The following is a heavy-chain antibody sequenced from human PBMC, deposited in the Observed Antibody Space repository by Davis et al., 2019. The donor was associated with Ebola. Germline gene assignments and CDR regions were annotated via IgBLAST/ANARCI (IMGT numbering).Heavy chain of an antibody. CDR2: IYYSGTT. V-gene: IGHV4-31*03. Sequence: MPSETLSLTCSVAGGSISSGGYYWNWIRQHPGEGLEWIGIIYYSGTTHYNPSPKSRVIISRDTSKNQFSLKLSSVTAADTAVYYCAREAGGGAFDIWGQGTMITVSS. CDR1: GGSISSGGYY. J-gene: IGHJ3*02. CDR3: AREAGGGAFDI. D-gene: IGHD3-16*01.